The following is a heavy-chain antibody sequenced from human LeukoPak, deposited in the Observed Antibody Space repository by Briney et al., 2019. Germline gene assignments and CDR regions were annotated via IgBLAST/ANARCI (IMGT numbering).Heavy chain of an antibody. CDR1: GGSISSSSYY. J-gene: IGHJ5*02. CDR3: ARSPQGTATTANWLDP. V-gene: IGHV4-39*07. D-gene: IGHD4-17*01. Sequence: SETLSLTCTVSGGSISSSSYYWGWIRQPPGKGLEWIGEIYHSGSTNYNPSLKSRVTISVDKSKNQFSLNLISVTAADTAVYYCARSPQGTATTANWLDPWGQGTLVTVSS. CDR2: IYHSGST.